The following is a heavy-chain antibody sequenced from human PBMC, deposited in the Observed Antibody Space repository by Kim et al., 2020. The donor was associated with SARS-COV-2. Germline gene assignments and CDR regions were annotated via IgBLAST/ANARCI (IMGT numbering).Heavy chain of an antibody. J-gene: IGHJ5*02. D-gene: IGHD1-26*01. Sequence: LSLTCAASGFTFSSYSMNWVRQAPGKGLEWVSSISSSSSYIYYADSVKGRFTISRDNAKNSLYLQMNSLRAEDTAVYYCAREVYSGSYYVGFDPWGQGTLVTVSS. CDR2: ISSSSSYI. V-gene: IGHV3-21*01. CDR1: GFTFSSYS. CDR3: AREVYSGSYYVGFDP.